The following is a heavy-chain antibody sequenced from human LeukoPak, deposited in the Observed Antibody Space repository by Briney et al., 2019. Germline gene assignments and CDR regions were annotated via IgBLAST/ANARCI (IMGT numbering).Heavy chain of an antibody. Sequence: GGSLRLSCAASGFTLSSNYMSWVRQAPGKGLEWGSVIYSGGSTYYADSVKGRFTISRDNSKNTLYLQMNSPRAEDTAVYYCAREADSSGWTLEGFDPWGQGTLVTVSS. CDR2: IYSGGST. CDR1: GFTLSSNY. D-gene: IGHD6-19*01. CDR3: AREADSSGWTLEGFDP. J-gene: IGHJ5*02. V-gene: IGHV3-66*01.